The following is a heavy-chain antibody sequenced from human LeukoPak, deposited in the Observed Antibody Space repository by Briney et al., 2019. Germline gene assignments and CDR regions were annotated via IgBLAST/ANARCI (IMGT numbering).Heavy chain of an antibody. V-gene: IGHV1-8*01. D-gene: IGHD6-19*01. J-gene: IGHJ5*02. CDR1: GYTFTSYD. CDR3: ARAAAVAGTGNWFDP. Sequence: ASVKVSCKASGYTFTSYDITWVRQATGQGLEWMGWMNPNSGNTGYAQKFQGRVTITRNTSISTAYMELSSLRSEDTAVYYCARAAAVAGTGNWFDPWGQGTLVTVSS. CDR2: MNPNSGNT.